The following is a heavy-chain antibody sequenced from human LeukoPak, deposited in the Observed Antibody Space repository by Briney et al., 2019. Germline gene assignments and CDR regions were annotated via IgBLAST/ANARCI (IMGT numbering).Heavy chain of an antibody. CDR3: AKDGGSGILY. V-gene: IGHV3-11*04. CDR2: ISASGNPM. J-gene: IGHJ4*02. D-gene: IGHD3-10*01. Sequence: PGGSLRLSCAASGFTFKHAWMSWVRQAPGKGLEWISYISASGNPMFYADSVKGRFTISRDNAKNSLYLQMNSLRAEDTAIYYCAKDGGSGILYWGQGTLVTVSS. CDR1: GFTFKHAW.